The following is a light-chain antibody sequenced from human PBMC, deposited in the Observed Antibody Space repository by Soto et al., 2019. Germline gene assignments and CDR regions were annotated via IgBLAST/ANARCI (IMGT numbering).Light chain of an antibody. J-gene: IGKJ1*01. V-gene: IGKV3-15*01. CDR3: QQYNNWWT. Sequence: EILMTQSPFTLAMSPGERATLSCRAGESVRSNLAWYQQKPGQAPRLLIYGASTRATGIPARLTGSGSGTEFTLTISSLQFDDYAVYYCQQYNNWWTFGQGTKVDIK. CDR2: GAS. CDR1: ESVRSN.